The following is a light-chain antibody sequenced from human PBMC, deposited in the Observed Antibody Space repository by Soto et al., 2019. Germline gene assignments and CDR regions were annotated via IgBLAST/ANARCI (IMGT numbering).Light chain of an antibody. CDR3: QQYYSTPPYT. Sequence: DIVMTQSPDSLAVSLGERATINCKYSHSVFYTSNNKNFLAWYQQKPGQPPKLLIYWASTRESGVPDRFSGSGSGTDFTLTISSLQAEDVAVYYCQQYYSTPPYTFGQGTKLEIK. J-gene: IGKJ2*01. V-gene: IGKV4-1*01. CDR1: HSVFYTSNNKNF. CDR2: WAS.